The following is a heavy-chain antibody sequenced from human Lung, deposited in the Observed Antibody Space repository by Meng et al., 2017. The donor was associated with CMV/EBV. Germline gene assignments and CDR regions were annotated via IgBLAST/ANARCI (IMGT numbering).Heavy chain of an antibody. CDR3: ERGTTSRYCSSTSCYRGAGIDP. V-gene: IGHV1-69*05. D-gene: IGHD2-2*02. CDR2: IIPIFGTA. Sequence: SVXVSXKASGGTFSSYAISWVRQAPGQGLEWMGGIIPIFGTANYAQKFQGRVTITTDESTSTAYMELSSLRSEDTAVYYCERGTTSRYCSSTSCYRGAGIDPWXQGTLVTVSS. CDR1: GGTFSSYA. J-gene: IGHJ5*02.